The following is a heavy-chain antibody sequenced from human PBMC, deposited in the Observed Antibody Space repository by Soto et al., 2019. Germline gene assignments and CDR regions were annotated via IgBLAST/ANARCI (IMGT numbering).Heavy chain of an antibody. V-gene: IGHV2-5*02. CDR1: GFSLSTSGVG. CDR2: INWDDDK. CDR3: AHRLVGPTAFDY. J-gene: IGHJ4*02. D-gene: IGHD1-26*01. Sequence: QITLKESGPTLVKPTQTLTLTCTFSGFSLSTSGVGVGWIRQPPGKALEWLALINWDDDKRYSPSLKSRLTINKDTSKNQVVLTMTNMDPVDTATYYCAHRLVGPTAFDYWGQGTLVTVSS.